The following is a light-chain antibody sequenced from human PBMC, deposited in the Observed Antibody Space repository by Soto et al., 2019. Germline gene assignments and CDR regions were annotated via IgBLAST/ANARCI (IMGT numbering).Light chain of an antibody. CDR3: QQYYDYPPLI. J-gene: IGKJ4*01. V-gene: IGKV3-15*01. Sequence: EIVMPQSPAPLSVSPGERATLSCRASRNINRTLAWYQQKPGQAPRLIISGASTSATGIPARFSCSGSGREFTLTISSLQSEDFAVDYCQQYYDYPPLIFGGGTKVEIK. CDR1: RNINRT. CDR2: GAS.